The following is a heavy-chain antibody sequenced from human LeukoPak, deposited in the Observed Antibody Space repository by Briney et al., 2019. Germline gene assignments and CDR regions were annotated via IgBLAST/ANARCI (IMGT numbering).Heavy chain of an antibody. CDR1: GFTFSSYA. CDR3: AKGRRRYYDSSGYYYGY. V-gene: IGHV3-23*01. J-gene: IGHJ4*02. D-gene: IGHD3-22*01. CDR2: ISGSGGST. Sequence: GGSLRLSCAASGFTFSSYAMSGVRQAPGKGLEWVSAISGSGGSTYYADSVKGRFTISRDNSKNTLYLQMNSLRAEDTAVYYCAKGRRRYYDSSGYYYGYWGQGTLVTASS.